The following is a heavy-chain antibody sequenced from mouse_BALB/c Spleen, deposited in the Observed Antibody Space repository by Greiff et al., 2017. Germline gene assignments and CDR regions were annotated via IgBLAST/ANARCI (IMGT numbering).Heavy chain of an antibody. V-gene: IGHV5-6-5*01. D-gene: IGHD1-1*01. CDR2: ISSGGST. CDR1: GFTFSSYA. Sequence: DVKLVESGGGLVKPGGSLKLSCAASGFTFSSYAMSWVRQTPEKRLEWVASISSGGSTYYPDSVKGRFTISRDNARNILYLQMSSLRSEDTAMYYCATTTVVFDYWGQGTTLTVSS. CDR3: ATTTVVFDY. J-gene: IGHJ2*01.